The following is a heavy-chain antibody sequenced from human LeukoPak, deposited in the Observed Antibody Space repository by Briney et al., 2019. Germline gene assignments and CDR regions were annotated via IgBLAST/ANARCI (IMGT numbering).Heavy chain of an antibody. D-gene: IGHD3-10*01. CDR3: ARSPSHYYGSGSYVRSYYYYYMDV. CDR1: GGSFSGYY. V-gene: IGHV4-34*01. CDR2: INHSGST. J-gene: IGHJ6*03. Sequence: PSETLSLTCAVYGGSFSGYYWSWIRQPPGKGLEWIGEINHSGSTNYNPSLKSRVTISVDTSKNQFSLKLSSVTAADTAVYYCARSPSHYYGSGSYVRSYYYYYMDVWGKGTTVTVSS.